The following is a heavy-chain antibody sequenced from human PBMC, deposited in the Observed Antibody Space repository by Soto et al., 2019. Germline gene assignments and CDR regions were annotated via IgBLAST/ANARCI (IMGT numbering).Heavy chain of an antibody. Sequence: EVQLVESGGGLGKPGGSLRLSCTASGFTFSSYGMNWVRQAPGKGLEWVSFISSRSSDISHADSLKCRFTISRDNARNSLFLQMDSLRAEDTAVYYCARVLGIAVVNSNYMDVWGKGTTVTVSS. CDR3: ARVLGIAVVNSNYMDV. CDR1: GFTFSSYG. V-gene: IGHV3-21*01. CDR2: ISSRSSDI. D-gene: IGHD2-2*03. J-gene: IGHJ6*03.